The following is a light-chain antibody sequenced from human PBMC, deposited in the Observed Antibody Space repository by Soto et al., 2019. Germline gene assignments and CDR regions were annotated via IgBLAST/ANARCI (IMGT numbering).Light chain of an antibody. CDR3: AAWDDSLSGREI. V-gene: IGLV1-47*01. CDR2: RNN. J-gene: IGLJ2*01. CDR1: TSNIGSNY. Sequence: QSVLTQPPSTSGTPGQRVTISCSGSTSNIGSNYVYWYQQVPGTAPKLLIYRNNQRPSGVPDRFSGSKSGTSASLAISGLRSEDEADYYCAAWDDSLSGREIFGGGTKLTVL.